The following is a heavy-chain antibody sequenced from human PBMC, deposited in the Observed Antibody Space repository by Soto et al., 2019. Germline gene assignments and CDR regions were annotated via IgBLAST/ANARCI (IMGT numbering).Heavy chain of an antibody. D-gene: IGHD6-19*01. CDR2: MYYSGST. Sequence: SETRSLTCTVSVGSTSSISDYWVWIRQPTGKGLEWIGSMYYSGSTYYNASLKSRFTVSVDASKNQFSLKPISVTAADTAVYYCSGCPGHYYYGMEVWRQGTTVTVSS. V-gene: IGHV4-39*01. CDR1: VGSTSSISDY. J-gene: IGHJ6*02. CDR3: SGCPGHYYYGMEV.